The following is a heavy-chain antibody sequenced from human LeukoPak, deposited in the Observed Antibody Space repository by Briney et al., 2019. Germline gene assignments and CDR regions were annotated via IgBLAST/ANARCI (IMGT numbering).Heavy chain of an antibody. J-gene: IGHJ5*02. CDR3: VKVGILFYP. D-gene: IGHD2-15*01. CDR1: GFTFSNYA. V-gene: IGHV3-64D*09. Sequence: PGGSLRLSCSASGFTFSNYAMHWVRQAPGKGREYVSAISSNGDSSYYADSVKGRYTIYRDNYKNTLYLQMSRLRLEDTAFYYCVKVGILFYPWGQGTLVTVST. CDR2: ISSNGDSS.